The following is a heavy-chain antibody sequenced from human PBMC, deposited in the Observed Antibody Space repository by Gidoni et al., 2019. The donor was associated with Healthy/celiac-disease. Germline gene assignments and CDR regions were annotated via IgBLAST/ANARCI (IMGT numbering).Heavy chain of an antibody. CDR2: IYPGDSDT. J-gene: IGHJ3*02. V-gene: IGHV5-51*01. D-gene: IGHD6-19*01. Sequence: EVQLVQSGAEVKKPGASLKISCKGSGYSFTSYWIGWVRQMPGKGLEWMGIIYPGDSDTRYSPSFQGQVTISADKSISTAYLQWSSLKASDTAMYYCARRSAVAGPVDAFDIWGQGTMVTVSS. CDR3: ARRSAVAGPVDAFDI. CDR1: GYSFTSYW.